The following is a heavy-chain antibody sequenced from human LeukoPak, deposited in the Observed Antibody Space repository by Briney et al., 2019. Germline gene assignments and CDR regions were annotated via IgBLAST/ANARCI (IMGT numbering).Heavy chain of an antibody. CDR2: INHSGSA. J-gene: IGHJ4*02. D-gene: IGHD3-22*01. CDR1: GGSFSGDY. V-gene: IGHV4-34*01. CDR3: ARVQKRLSRTYYDDSSGLDY. Sequence: SETLSLTCAVSGGSFSGDYWCWIRHPPRKGLEWIGEINHSGSANYNPSCTSRVTISADTSKNQISLKLSSVTAADTAEYYCARVQKRLSRTYYDDSSGLDYWGQGTLVTASS.